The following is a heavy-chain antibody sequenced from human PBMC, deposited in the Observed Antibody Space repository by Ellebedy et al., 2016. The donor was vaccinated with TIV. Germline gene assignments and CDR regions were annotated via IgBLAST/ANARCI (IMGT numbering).Heavy chain of an antibody. V-gene: IGHV5-51*01. Sequence: GESLKISCKGSGYSFTTYWIGWVRQKPGKGLEWMGIIYPGDSHIRYSPSFEGQVTISADKSISTAYLQWSSLKASDTAMYYCASLPFEDPRWGQGTLVTVSS. CDR3: ASLPFEDPR. CDR2: IYPGDSHI. J-gene: IGHJ4*02. D-gene: IGHD2-2*01. CDR1: GYSFTTYW.